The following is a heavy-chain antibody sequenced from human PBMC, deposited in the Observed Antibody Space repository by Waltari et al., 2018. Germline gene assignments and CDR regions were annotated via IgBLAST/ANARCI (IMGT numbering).Heavy chain of an antibody. CDR3: ARDQRYYDRSGYPPSYYDYMDV. J-gene: IGHJ6*03. D-gene: IGHD3-22*01. Sequence: QVQLQESGPGLVKPSQTLSLTCTVSGGSISSGSYYWRWIRQPAGPGLEWSGRIYTSGSTNYNPSLKRRVTISVDTSKNQFSLKLSSVTAADTDVYYCARDQRYYDRSGYPPSYYDYMDVWGKGTTVTVSS. CDR2: IYTSGST. V-gene: IGHV4-61*02. CDR1: GGSISSGSYY.